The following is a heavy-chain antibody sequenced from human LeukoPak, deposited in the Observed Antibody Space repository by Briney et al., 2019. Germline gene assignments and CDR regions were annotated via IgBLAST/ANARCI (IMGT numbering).Heavy chain of an antibody. V-gene: IGHV1-69*13. CDR1: GGTCSSYA. J-gene: IGHJ3*02. CDR3: ARGQSFRDGYNYGDAFDI. Sequence: SVKVSCKASGGTCSSYAISWVRQAPGQGLEWMGGIIPIFGTANYAQKFQGRVTITADESTSTAYMELSSLRSEDTAVYYCARGQSFRDGYNYGDAFDIWGQGTMVTVSS. CDR2: IIPIFGTA. D-gene: IGHD5-24*01.